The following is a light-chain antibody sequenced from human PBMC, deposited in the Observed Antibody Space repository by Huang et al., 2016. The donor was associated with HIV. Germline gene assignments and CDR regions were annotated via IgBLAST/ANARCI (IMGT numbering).Light chain of an antibody. CDR1: QSVGNY. Sequence: IVLTQSPATLSWYPGERVTLSCRASQSVGNYIAWYQQHPGQSPKLLIYDTSTRPTGTPVRFSGSGSGTDFTLTISSLESEDFAVYYCQQRSSGVTFGGGTKV. CDR3: QQRSSGVT. CDR2: DTS. J-gene: IGKJ4*01. V-gene: IGKV3-11*01.